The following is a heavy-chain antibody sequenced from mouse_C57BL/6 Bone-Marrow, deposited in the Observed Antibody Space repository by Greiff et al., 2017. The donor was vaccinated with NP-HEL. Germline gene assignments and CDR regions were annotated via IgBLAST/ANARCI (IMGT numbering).Heavy chain of an antibody. CDR1: GFTFSDYY. V-gene: IGHV5-12*01. J-gene: IGHJ2*01. D-gene: IGHD2-10*02. CDR3: ARQGYDLYYFDY. Sequence: EVMLVESGGGLVQPGGSLKLSCAASGFTFSDYYMYWVRQTPEKRLAWVAYISNGGGSTYYPDTVKGRFTISRDTAMNTLYLQMSRLKSEDTAMYYCARQGYDLYYFDYWGQGTTLTVSS. CDR2: ISNGGGST.